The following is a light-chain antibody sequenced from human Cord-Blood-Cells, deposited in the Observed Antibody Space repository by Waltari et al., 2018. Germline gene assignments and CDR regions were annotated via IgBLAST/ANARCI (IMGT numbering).Light chain of an antibody. V-gene: IGKV1-5*01. Sequence: DIQMNRSPSTLSAPVADSITITCRDSQSISSWLAWYQQKPGKAPKLLIYDASSLESGVPSRFSGSGSGTEFTLTISSLQPDDFATYYCQQYNSYSWTFGQGTKVEIK. J-gene: IGKJ1*01. CDR1: QSISSW. CDR2: DAS. CDR3: QQYNSYSWT.